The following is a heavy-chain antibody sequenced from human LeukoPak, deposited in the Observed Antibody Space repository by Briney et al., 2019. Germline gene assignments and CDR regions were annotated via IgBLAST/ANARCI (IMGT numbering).Heavy chain of an antibody. CDR2: ITCNSGSM. D-gene: IGHD2-2*01. CDR3: AKGCSGTNCPPDY. V-gene: IGHV3-9*01. Sequence: SLRLSCAASGFTLYDYAMHWVRHAPGKGLEWVLGITCNSGSMAYADSVKGRFTISRDNAKNSLYLQMNSLRAEDTAFYYCAKGCSGTNCPPDYWGQGTLVTVSS. J-gene: IGHJ4*02. CDR1: GFTLYDYA.